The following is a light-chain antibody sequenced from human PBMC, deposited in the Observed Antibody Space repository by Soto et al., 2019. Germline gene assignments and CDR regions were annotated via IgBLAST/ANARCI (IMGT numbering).Light chain of an antibody. CDR1: QSISSW. V-gene: IGKV1-5*03. CDR2: KAS. J-gene: IGKJ1*01. Sequence: DIQMTQSPSSLSASLGDRVTITFRASQSISSWLAWYQQKPGKAPKLLIYKASSLESGVPSRFSGSGSGTEFTLTISSLQPDDFATYYCQQYDTYWTFGQGTKVDNK. CDR3: QQYDTYWT.